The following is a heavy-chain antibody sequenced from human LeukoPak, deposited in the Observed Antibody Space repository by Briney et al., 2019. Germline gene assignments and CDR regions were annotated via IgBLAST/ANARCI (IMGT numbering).Heavy chain of an antibody. J-gene: IGHJ4*02. D-gene: IGHD5-12*01. Sequence: ASVKVSCKASGYTFTGYYMHWVRQAPGQGLEWMGWINPNSGGTNHAQKFQGWVTMTRDTSISTAYMELSRLRSDDTAVYYCATSIVATIGFDYWGQGTLVTVSS. CDR3: ATSIVATIGFDY. V-gene: IGHV1-2*04. CDR1: GYTFTGYY. CDR2: INPNSGGT.